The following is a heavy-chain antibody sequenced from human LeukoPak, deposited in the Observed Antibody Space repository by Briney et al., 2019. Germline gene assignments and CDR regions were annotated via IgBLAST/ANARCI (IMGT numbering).Heavy chain of an antibody. J-gene: IGHJ4*02. V-gene: IGHV3-30*18. Sequence: GGSLRLSCAVSGFTFSSYGMHWVRQAPGKGLEWVAVISYDGSNKYYADSVKGRFTISRDNSKNTLYLQMNSLRAEDTAVYYCAKESYDYVWGSYRYEYYFDYWGQGTLVTVSS. CDR2: ISYDGSNK. CDR1: GFTFSSYG. D-gene: IGHD3-16*02. CDR3: AKESYDYVWGSYRYEYYFDY.